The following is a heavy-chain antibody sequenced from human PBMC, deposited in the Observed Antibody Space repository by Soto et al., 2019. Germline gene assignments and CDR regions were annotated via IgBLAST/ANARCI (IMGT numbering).Heavy chain of an antibody. CDR1: GFTVSSNS. V-gene: IGHV3-53*01. J-gene: IGHJ5*02. CDR3: ARELGGSWYNWFDP. Sequence: GGSLRLSCAVSGFTVSSNSITWVRQAPGQGLEWVSVLHSDVSTYYVDSVRGRFVISRDNSKNTVYLQMNSLRAEDTAIYYCARELGGSWYNWFDPWGQGTLVTVSS. CDR2: LHSDVST. D-gene: IGHD2-15*01.